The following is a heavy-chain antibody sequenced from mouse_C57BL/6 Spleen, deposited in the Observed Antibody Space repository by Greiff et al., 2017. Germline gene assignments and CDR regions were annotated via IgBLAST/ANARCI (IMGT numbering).Heavy chain of an antibody. D-gene: IGHD2-1*01. CDR2: ISDGGSYT. CDR1: GFTFSSYA. V-gene: IGHV5-4*03. J-gene: IGHJ4*01. Sequence: EVMLVESGGGLVKPGGSLKLSCAASGFTFSSYAMSWVRQTPEKRLEWVATISDGGSYTYYPDNVKGRFTISRDNAKNNLYLQMSHLKSEDTAMYYCARSYGNFLGYWGQGTSVTVSS. CDR3: ARSYGNFLGY.